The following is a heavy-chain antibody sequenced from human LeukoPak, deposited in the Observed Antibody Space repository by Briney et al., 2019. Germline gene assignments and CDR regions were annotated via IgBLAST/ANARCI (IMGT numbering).Heavy chain of an antibody. CDR3: ARRIVVVPAALFDP. J-gene: IGHJ5*02. CDR1: GGSISSGSYY. CDR2: IYTSGST. D-gene: IGHD2-2*01. V-gene: IGHV4-61*02. Sequence: PSETLSLTCTVSGGSISSGSYYWSWIRQPAGKGLEWIGRIYTSGSTNYNPSLKSRVTISVDTPKNQFSLKLSSVTAADTAVYYCARRIVVVPAALFDPWGQGTLVTVSS.